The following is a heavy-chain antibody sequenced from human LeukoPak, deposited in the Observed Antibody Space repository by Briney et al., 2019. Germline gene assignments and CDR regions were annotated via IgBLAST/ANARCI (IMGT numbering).Heavy chain of an antibody. CDR3: AGAPTDYSTIYYYYMDV. V-gene: IGHV4-59*01. D-gene: IGHD4-11*01. J-gene: IGHJ6*03. CDR1: GGSISSYY. Sequence: PSETLSLTCTVSGGSISSYYWSWIRQPPGKGLEWIGYIYYSGSTNYNPSLKSRVTISVDTSKNQFSLKLSSVTAADTAVYYCAGAPTDYSTIYYYYMDVWGKGTTVTVSS. CDR2: IYYSGST.